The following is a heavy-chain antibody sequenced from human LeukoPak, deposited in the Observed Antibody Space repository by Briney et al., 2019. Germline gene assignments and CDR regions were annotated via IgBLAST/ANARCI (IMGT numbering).Heavy chain of an antibody. CDR1: GGSFSGYY. CDR2: INHSGST. V-gene: IGHV4-34*01. D-gene: IGHD5-18*01. Sequence: SETLSLTCAVYGGSFSGYYWSWIRQPPGKGLEWIGEINHSGSTNYNPSLKSRVTISVDTSKNQFSLKLSSVTAADTAVYYCARWYSYGDAFDIWGQGTMVTVSS. CDR3: ARWYSYGDAFDI. J-gene: IGHJ3*02.